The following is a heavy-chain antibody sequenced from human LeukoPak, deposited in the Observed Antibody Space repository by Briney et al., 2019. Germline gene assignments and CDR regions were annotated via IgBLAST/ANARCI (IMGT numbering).Heavy chain of an antibody. CDR3: ASADYEDAFDI. CDR2: IYYSGST. CDR1: GGSISSGGYY. J-gene: IGHJ3*02. V-gene: IGHV4-31*03. Sequence: PSETLSLTCTVPGGSISSGGYYWSWIRQHPGKGLEWIGYIYYSGSTYYNPSLKSRLTISVDTSKNQFSLKLSSVTAADTAVYYCASADYEDAFDIWGQGTMVTVSS. D-gene: IGHD4-17*01.